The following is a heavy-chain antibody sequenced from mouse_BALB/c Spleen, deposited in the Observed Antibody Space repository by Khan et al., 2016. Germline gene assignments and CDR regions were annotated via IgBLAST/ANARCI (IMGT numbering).Heavy chain of an antibody. CDR3: VRQGYGKGNEYYAMDY. V-gene: IGHV10-1*02. Sequence: EVQLVESGGGLVQPKGSLKLSCAASGFTFNTYAMNWVRQAPGKGLEWVARIRSKSNNYATYYADSVKDRFTISRDDSQSMLYLQMNNLKTEDTAMYYCVRQGYGKGNEYYAMDYWGQGTSVTVSS. CDR2: IRSKSNNYAT. CDR1: GFTFNTYA. D-gene: IGHD2-10*02. J-gene: IGHJ4*01.